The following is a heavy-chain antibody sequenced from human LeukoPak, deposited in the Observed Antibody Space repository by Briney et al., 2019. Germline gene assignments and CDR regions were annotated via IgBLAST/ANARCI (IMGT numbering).Heavy chain of an antibody. CDR2: IKQDGSEK. D-gene: IGHD3-16*01. J-gene: IGHJ6*03. Sequence: GGSLRLSCAASGFTFSSYWMSWVRQAPGKGLEWVANIKQDGSEKYYVASVKGRFTISRDNAKNSLYLQMNSLRVEDTAVYYCERAFPWGYYYYMDVWGKGTTVTVSS. CDR3: ERAFPWGYYYYMDV. CDR1: GFTFSSYW. V-gene: IGHV3-7*01.